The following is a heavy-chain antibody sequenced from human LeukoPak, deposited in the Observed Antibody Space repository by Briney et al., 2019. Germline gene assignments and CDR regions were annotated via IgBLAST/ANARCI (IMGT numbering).Heavy chain of an antibody. D-gene: IGHD3-22*01. Sequence: ETLSLTCTVSGGSISSYYWSWIRQPPGKGLEWVSTISDNGGSTYYADSVKGRFTISRDNSKNTLYLQMNSLRAEDTAVYYCAKGAYYDLWGQGTLVTVSS. CDR3: AKGAYYDL. V-gene: IGHV3-23*01. J-gene: IGHJ4*02. CDR2: ISDNGGST. CDR1: GGSISSYY.